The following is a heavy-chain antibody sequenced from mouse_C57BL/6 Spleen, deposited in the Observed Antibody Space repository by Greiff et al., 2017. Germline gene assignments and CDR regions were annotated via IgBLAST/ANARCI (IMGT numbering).Heavy chain of an antibody. J-gene: IGHJ1*03. Sequence: VMLVESGPELVKPGASVKISCKASGYAFSSSWMNWVKQRPGKGLEWIGRIYPGDGDTNYNGKFKGKATLTADKSSSTAYMQLSSLTSEDSAVYFCATSTTYWYFDVWGTGTTVTVSS. V-gene: IGHV1-82*01. CDR3: ATSTTYWYFDV. CDR2: IYPGDGDT. D-gene: IGHD2-1*01. CDR1: GYAFSSSW.